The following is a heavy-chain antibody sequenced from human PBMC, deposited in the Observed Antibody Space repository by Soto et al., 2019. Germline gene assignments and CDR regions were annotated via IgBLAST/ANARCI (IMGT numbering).Heavy chain of an antibody. Sequence: QVQLVQSGAAVKKPGASVKVSCKASGYTFTSYDINWVRQATGQGLEWMGWMNPNSGNTGYAQKFQGRVTTTRNTSISTAYMELSSLRSEDTAVYYCARVRGSSWYGVFDIWGQGTMVTFSS. CDR2: MNPNSGNT. CDR3: ARVRGSSWYGVFDI. CDR1: GYTFTSYD. D-gene: IGHD6-13*01. V-gene: IGHV1-8*01. J-gene: IGHJ3*02.